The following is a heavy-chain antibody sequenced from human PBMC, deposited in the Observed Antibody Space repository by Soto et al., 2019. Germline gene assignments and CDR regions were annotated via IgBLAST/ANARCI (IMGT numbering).Heavy chain of an antibody. J-gene: IGHJ6*02. CDR1: GYSFTSYC. CDR2: IDPSDSYT. V-gene: IGHV5-10-1*01. D-gene: IGHD2-15*01. CDR3: ARLSKVVVAVYGMDV. Sequence: GESVKISCKGSGYSFTSYCISWVRQMPWKGLEWMGRIDPSDSYTNYSPSFQGHVTISADKSISTAYLQWSSLKASDTAMYYCARLSKVVVAVYGMDVWGQGTTVTV.